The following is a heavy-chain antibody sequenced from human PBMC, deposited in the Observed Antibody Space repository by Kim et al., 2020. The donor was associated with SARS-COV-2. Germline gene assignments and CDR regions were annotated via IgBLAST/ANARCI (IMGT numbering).Heavy chain of an antibody. J-gene: IGHJ6*02. Sequence: GGSLRLSCAASGFTFSSYAMHWVRQAPGKGLEYVSAISSNGGSTYYANSVKGRFTISRDNSKNTLYLQMGSLRAEDMAVYYCARDSDYGDYILGGVYGMDVWGQGTTVTVSS. CDR1: GFTFSSYA. CDR3: ARDSDYGDYILGGVYGMDV. V-gene: IGHV3-64*01. CDR2: ISSNGGST. D-gene: IGHD4-17*01.